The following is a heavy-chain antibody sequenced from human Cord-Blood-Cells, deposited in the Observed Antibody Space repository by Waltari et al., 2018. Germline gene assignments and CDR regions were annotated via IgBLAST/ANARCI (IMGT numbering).Heavy chain of an antibody. CDR3: ARHRSRPGSSWFAFDI. CDR1: GGSISSSSYY. Sequence: QLQLQESGPGLVKPSETLSLTCTVSGGSISSSSYYWGWIRQPPGKGLAWIGSIYYSGSTYYNPSLKSRVTISVDTSKNQFSLKLSSVTAADTAVYYCARHRSRPGSSWFAFDIWGQGTMVTVSS. J-gene: IGHJ3*02. CDR2: IYYSGST. V-gene: IGHV4-39*01. D-gene: IGHD6-13*01.